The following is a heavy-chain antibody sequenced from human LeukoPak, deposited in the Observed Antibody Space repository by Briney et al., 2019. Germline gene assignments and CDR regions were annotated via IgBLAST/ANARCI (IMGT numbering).Heavy chain of an antibody. D-gene: IGHD1-26*01. CDR3: ARVRIVGATWFDP. CDR1: GGTFSSYA. Sequence: ASVKVSCKASGGTFSSYAISWVRQAPGQGLEWMGGIIPIFGTANYAQKFQGRVTMTEDTSTGTAYMELSSLRSDDTAVFYCARVRIVGATWFDPWGQGTLVTVSS. J-gene: IGHJ5*02. V-gene: IGHV1-69*06. CDR2: IIPIFGTA.